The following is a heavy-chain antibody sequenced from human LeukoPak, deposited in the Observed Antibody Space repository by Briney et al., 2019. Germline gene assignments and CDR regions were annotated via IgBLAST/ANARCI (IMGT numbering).Heavy chain of an antibody. D-gene: IGHD3-10*01. Sequence: SETLSLTCTVSGGSISSYYWSWIRQPPGKGLEWIGYIYYSGSTNYNPSLKSRVTISVDTSKNQFSLKLSSVTAADTAVYYCARHKVSYYYGSGSYSLSEFDYWGQGTLVIVSS. V-gene: IGHV4-59*08. CDR1: GGSISSYY. CDR2: IYYSGST. CDR3: ARHKVSYYYGSGSYSLSEFDY. J-gene: IGHJ4*02.